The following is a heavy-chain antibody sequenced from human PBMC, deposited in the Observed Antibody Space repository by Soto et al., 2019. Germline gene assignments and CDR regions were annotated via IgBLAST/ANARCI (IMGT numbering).Heavy chain of an antibody. CDR1: GFTFGNYG. Sequence: GGSLRLSCAASGFTFGNYGMNWVRQATGKGLEWVSYIGIGSSTKYYADSVKGRFTISRDNAKNSLYLQMNSLSAEDTAVYYCARGRYSNGWYYYDYWGQGTLVTVSS. J-gene: IGHJ4*02. CDR2: IGIGSSTK. D-gene: IGHD6-19*01. V-gene: IGHV3-48*01. CDR3: ARGRYSNGWYYYDY.